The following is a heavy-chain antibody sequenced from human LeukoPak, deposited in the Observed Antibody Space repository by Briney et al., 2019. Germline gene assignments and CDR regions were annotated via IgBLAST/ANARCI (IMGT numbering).Heavy chain of an antibody. V-gene: IGHV3-48*04. CDR2: ISSSGSTI. D-gene: IGHD5-18*01. CDR3: AREPGGYSYGVDY. Sequence: GGSLRLSCAASGFSFSTYWMSWVRQAPGKGLEWVSYISSSGSTIYYADSVKGRFTISRDNAKNSLYLQMSSLRAEDTAVYYCAREPGGYSYGVDYWGQGTLVTVSS. J-gene: IGHJ4*02. CDR1: GFSFSTYW.